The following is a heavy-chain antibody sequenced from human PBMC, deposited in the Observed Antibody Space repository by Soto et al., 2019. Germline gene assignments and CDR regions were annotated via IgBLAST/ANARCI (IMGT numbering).Heavy chain of an antibody. CDR3: ARDSDHRYCSGGSCYSDY. Sequence: EVQMVESGGGLVQPGGSLRLSCAASGFTVSSNHMSWVRQAPGKGLECVSVIYTGGTTNYADSVKGRFTMSRDNSKNTLYLQMNSLRAEDTAVYYCARDSDHRYCSGGSCYSDYWGQGILVTVSS. CDR2: IYTGGTT. D-gene: IGHD2-15*01. V-gene: IGHV3-66*01. CDR1: GFTVSSNH. J-gene: IGHJ4*02.